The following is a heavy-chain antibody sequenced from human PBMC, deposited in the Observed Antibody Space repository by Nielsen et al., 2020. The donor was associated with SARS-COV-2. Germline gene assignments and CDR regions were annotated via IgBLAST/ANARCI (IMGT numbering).Heavy chain of an antibody. CDR2: ISSSSSYI. V-gene: IGHV3-21*01. CDR1: GFSFSRYS. D-gene: IGHD6-13*01. J-gene: IGHJ5*02. Sequence: GESLKISCAASGFSFSRYSMVWVRQAPGKGLEWVSSISSSSSYIYYADSVKGRFTISRDNAKNPLYLQMNSLRAEDTAVYYCARDRDSSSPVWFDPWGQGTLVTVSS. CDR3: ARDRDSSSPVWFDP.